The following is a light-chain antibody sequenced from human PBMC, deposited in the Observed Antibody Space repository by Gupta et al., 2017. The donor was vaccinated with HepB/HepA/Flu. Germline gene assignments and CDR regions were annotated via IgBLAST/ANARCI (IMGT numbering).Light chain of an antibody. CDR1: QSVHTAH. Sequence: IVLPQSPGTRSLSPGERATPSCRASQSVHTAHSARYQQRPGPALRLLIYATSRRATGIPDSFSGSGSGTDLTLTIHRLESEDSAMYYCQHYDNPYIFGQGTKLEIK. CDR3: QHYDNPYI. J-gene: IGKJ2*01. V-gene: IGKV3-20*01. CDR2: ATS.